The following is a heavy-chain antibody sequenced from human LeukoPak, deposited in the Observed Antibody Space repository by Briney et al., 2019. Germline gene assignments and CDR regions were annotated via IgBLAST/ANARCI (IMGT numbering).Heavy chain of an antibody. CDR3: PPADFDY. CDR1: GFTFSNYA. D-gene: IGHD2-15*01. Sequence: GSLRLSCVASGFTFSNYAMNWVRQVPGKGLEWVSSITGSGISAYYADSVKGRFTISRDNSKNTLYLQMNSLRAEDTAVYYCPPADFDYWGQGTLVTVSS. CDR2: ITGSGISA. V-gene: IGHV3-23*01. J-gene: IGHJ4*02.